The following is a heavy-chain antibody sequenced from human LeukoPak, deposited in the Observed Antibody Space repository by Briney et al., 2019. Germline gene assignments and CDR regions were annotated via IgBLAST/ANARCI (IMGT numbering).Heavy chain of an antibody. CDR2: IIPIFGTA. J-gene: IGHJ6*02. CDR3: ARAENPYCSGGSCYSVYYYYGMDV. CDR1: GGTFSSYA. D-gene: IGHD2-15*01. Sequence: ASVKVSCKASGGTFSSYAISWVRQAPGQGLEWMGGIIPIFGTANYAQKFQGRVTITADESTSTAYMELSSLRSEDTAVYYCARAENPYCSGGSCYSVYYYYGMDVWGQGTTVTVSS. V-gene: IGHV1-69*01.